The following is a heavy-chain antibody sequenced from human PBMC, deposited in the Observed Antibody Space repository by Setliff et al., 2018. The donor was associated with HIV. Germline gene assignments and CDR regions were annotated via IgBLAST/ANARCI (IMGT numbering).Heavy chain of an antibody. J-gene: IGHJ4*02. CDR2: IFPGGAT. Sequence: SETLSLTCPVSGVSISSYYWSWIRHSPGKGLEWIGIIFPGGATNYNPSLTSRVTISVDTSKNRLFLKLTSVTTADTAVYFCAKSSPSIGYITDCWGQGAPVTVSS. V-gene: IGHV4-59*01. D-gene: IGHD5-12*01. CDR3: AKSSPSIGYITDC. CDR1: GVSISSYY.